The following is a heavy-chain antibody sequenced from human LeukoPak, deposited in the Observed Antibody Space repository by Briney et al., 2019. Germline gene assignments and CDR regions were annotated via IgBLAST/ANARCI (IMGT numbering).Heavy chain of an antibody. Sequence: GASVKVSCKASGGTFSNYAVSWVRQAPGQGLEWMGWISGYNGNTNYAQKLQGRVTMTTDTSTSTAYMELRSLRSDDTAVYYCARDIEGSVGLYSRDYFDYWGQGTLVTVSS. V-gene: IGHV1-18*01. J-gene: IGHJ4*02. D-gene: IGHD3-3*01. CDR1: GGTFSNYA. CDR2: ISGYNGNT. CDR3: ARDIEGSVGLYSRDYFDY.